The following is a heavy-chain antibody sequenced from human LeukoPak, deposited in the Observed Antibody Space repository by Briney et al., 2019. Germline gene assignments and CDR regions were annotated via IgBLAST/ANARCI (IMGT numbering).Heavy chain of an antibody. V-gene: IGHV1-2*02. Sequence: GASVKVSCKASGYTFTNNYMHWVRQAPGQGPEWMGWINPNSGGTNYAQKFQGRVTMTRDTSISTAYMELSRLRSDDTAVYYCARDSEFNHYYFDYWGQGTLVTVSS. CDR3: ARDSEFNHYYFDY. CDR1: GYTFTNNY. CDR2: INPNSGGT. D-gene: IGHD1-14*01. J-gene: IGHJ4*02.